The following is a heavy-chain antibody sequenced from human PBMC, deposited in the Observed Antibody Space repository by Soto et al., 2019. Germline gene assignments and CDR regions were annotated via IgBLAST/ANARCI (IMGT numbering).Heavy chain of an antibody. CDR3: ARDPVGGHFDY. V-gene: IGHV1-18*04. CDR2: INPHNGDT. Sequence: QVHLVQSGGEVRKPGASVRVSCKTSGYPFSSYDISWVRQAPGQGLEWMGWINPHNGDTNYTQTFRDRVTMTKDTSTTTGYMELRSLKSDDTAVYFCARDPVGGHFDYWGQGTLVTVSS. CDR1: GYPFSSYD. D-gene: IGHD2-15*01. J-gene: IGHJ4*02.